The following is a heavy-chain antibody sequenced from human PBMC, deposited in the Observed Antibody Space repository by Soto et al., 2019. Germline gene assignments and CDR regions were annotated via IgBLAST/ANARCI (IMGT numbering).Heavy chain of an antibody. J-gene: IGHJ6*02. D-gene: IGHD2-15*01. V-gene: IGHV3-48*02. CDR2: ISSRSDTL. Sequence: GGSLRLSCDGSGFTFSASAMNWVRQAPGKGLEWVSYISSRSDTLYYADSVKGRFTISRDNAKNSVYLQVNNLRDEDTAVYYCARDWDIVILSVPIPNYNYGMDVWGQGTTVTVSS. CDR3: ARDWDIVILSVPIPNYNYGMDV. CDR1: GFTFSASA.